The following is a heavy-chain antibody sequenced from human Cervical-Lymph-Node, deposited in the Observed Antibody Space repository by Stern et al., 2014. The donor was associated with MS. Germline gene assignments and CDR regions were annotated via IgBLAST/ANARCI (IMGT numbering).Heavy chain of an antibody. CDR1: GFTFSSSG. V-gene: IGHV3-30*18. J-gene: IGHJ6*02. CDR3: AKSSSPSHYYYYGMDV. D-gene: IGHD6-6*01. CDR2: ISYDGSNK. Sequence: VQLVESGGGVVQPGRSLRLFCAASGFTFSSSGMHWVRQAPGKGLEWVAVISYDGSNKYYADSVKGRFTISRDNSKNTLYLQMNSLRAEDTAVYYCAKSSSPSHYYYYGMDVWGQGTTVTVSS.